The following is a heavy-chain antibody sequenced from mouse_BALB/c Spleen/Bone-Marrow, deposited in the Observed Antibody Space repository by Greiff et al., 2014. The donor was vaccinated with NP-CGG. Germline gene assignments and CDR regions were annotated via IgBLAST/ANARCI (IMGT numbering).Heavy chain of an antibody. V-gene: IGHV1-67*01. Sequence: VQLQQSGAELVRPGASVKISCKGSGYTFTNYSIHWVRQSHAKSLEWIGVISTYYGDANYNQKFKGKATMTVDKSSSTAYMELARLTSEDSAIYYCARRGSMDYWGQGTSVTVSS. CDR3: ARRGSMDY. CDR2: ISTYYGDA. CDR1: GYTFTNYS. J-gene: IGHJ4*01.